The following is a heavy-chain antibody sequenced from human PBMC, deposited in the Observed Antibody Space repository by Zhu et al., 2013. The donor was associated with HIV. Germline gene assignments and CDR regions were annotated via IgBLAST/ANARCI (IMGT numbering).Heavy chain of an antibody. V-gene: IGHV4-34*01. J-gene: IGHJ4*02. Sequence: QVQLQQWGAGLLKPSETLSLTCAVDGGSFSGYYWNWIRQAPGKGLAWIGEINHSGTTNYNPSLESRVTISIDSSKNQFSLKLSSVTAADTAVYYCARDRGPTMIRVIDYWGQGTLVTVSS. CDR1: GGSFSGYY. CDR2: INHSGTT. CDR3: ARDRGPTMIRVIDY. D-gene: IGHD3-10*01.